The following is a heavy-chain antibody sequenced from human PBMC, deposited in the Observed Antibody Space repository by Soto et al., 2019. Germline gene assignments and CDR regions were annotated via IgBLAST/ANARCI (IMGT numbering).Heavy chain of an antibody. J-gene: IGHJ6*02. CDR2: ISSRSYTI. CDR1: GFTFSTYS. Sequence: EVKLVESGGDLVQPGGSLRPSCAASGFTFSTYSMNWVRQAPGKGLEWVSYISSRSYTIYYVDSVKGRFTISRDNAKNSLYLQMNSLRDEDTAVYYCARGGSSSDNGMDVWGQGTTVTVSS. CDR3: ARGGSSSDNGMDV. V-gene: IGHV3-48*02. D-gene: IGHD6-6*01.